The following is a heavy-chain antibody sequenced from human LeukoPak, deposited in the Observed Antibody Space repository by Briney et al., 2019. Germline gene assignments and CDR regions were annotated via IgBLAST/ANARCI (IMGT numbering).Heavy chain of an antibody. CDR1: GGSISSYY. CDR2: IYYSGST. V-gene: IGHV4-59*08. Sequence: SETLSLTCTVSGGSISSYYWSWIRQPPGKGLEWIGYIYYSGSTNYNPSLKSRVTISVDTSTNQFSLKLSSVTAADTAVYYCARGYCSSTGCYRFDYWGQGTLVTVSS. J-gene: IGHJ4*02. D-gene: IGHD2-2*01. CDR3: ARGYCSSTGCYRFDY.